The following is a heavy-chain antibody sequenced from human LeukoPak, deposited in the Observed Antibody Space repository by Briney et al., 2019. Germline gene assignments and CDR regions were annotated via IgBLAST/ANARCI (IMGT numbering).Heavy chain of an antibody. Sequence: SETLSLTCNVSGGSISSYYWSWIRQPPGKGLEWIGYIYYSGSTSYNPSLKSRVTISVDTSKNQFSLKLSSVTAADTAVYYCARKRVGAAAGTDRFDYWGQGTLVTVSS. CDR3: ARKRVGAAAGTDRFDY. CDR2: IYYSGST. CDR1: GGSISSYY. D-gene: IGHD6-13*01. V-gene: IGHV4-59*12. J-gene: IGHJ4*02.